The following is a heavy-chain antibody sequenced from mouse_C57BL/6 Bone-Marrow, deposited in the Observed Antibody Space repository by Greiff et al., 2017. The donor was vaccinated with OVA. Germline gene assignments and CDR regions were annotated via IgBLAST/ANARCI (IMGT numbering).Heavy chain of an antibody. CDR2: INPSSGYT. D-gene: IGHD2-4*01. CDR1: GYTFASYW. V-gene: IGHV1-7*01. CDR3: ARNRYDYDRGGWYFDV. Sequence: QVQLQQSGAELAKPGASVKLSCKASGYTFASYWMHWVKQRPGQGLEWIGYINPSSGYTKYNQKFKDKATLTADKSSSTAYMQLSSLTYEDSAVYYCARNRYDYDRGGWYFDVWGTGTTVTVSS. J-gene: IGHJ1*03.